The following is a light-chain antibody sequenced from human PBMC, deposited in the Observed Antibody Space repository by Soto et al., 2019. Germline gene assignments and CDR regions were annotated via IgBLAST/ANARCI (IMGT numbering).Light chain of an antibody. J-gene: IGKJ1*01. CDR3: QRYKSAPQT. Sequence: DIPMTQSPSSLSASVGDRVTITCRASQGISNYLAWYQQKPGEVPKLLIYGASTLQSGVPSRFSGSGSGTDFTLTISSLQPEDVATYYCQRYKSAPQTFGQGTKVEIK. CDR2: GAS. V-gene: IGKV1-27*01. CDR1: QGISNY.